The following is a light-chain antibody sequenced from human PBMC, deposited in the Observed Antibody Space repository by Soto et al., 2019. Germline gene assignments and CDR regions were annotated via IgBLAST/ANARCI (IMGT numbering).Light chain of an antibody. CDR3: AAWDDSLSGPV. V-gene: IGLV1-40*01. Sequence: QAVVTQPPSVSGAPGQRVTISCTGSSSNIGAGYDVHWYQQLPGTAPKLLIYGNSNRPSGVPDRFSGSKSGTSASLAISGLRSEDEGDYYCAAWDDSLSGPVFGGGTKLTVL. CDR1: SSNIGAGYD. J-gene: IGLJ3*02. CDR2: GNS.